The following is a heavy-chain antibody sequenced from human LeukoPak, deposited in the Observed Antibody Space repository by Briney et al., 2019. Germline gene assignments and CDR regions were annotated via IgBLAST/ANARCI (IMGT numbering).Heavy chain of an antibody. CDR2: ITSNSNYI. CDR1: GFTFSSYS. J-gene: IGHJ4*02. V-gene: IGHV3-21*01. CDR3: ARTIFGGYCSSTSCYAGGYLDY. Sequence: GGSLRLSCAASGFTFSSYSMNWVRQAPGKGLEWVSSITSNSNYIHYADSVKGRFTISRDNAKNSLYLQMNSLRVEDTAVYYCARTIFGGYCSSTSCYAGGYLDYWGQGTLVSV. D-gene: IGHD2-2*03.